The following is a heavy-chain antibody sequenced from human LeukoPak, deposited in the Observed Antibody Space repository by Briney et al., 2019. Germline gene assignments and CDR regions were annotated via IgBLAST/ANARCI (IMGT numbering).Heavy chain of an antibody. CDR1: GGTFSSYA. CDR2: IIPIFGTA. J-gene: IGHJ6*03. V-gene: IGHV1-69*06. D-gene: IGHD3-16*02. Sequence: SVKVSCKASGGTFSSYAISWVRQAPGQGLEWMGGIIPIFGTANYAQKFQGRVTITADKSTSTAYMELSSLRSEDTAVYYCAREYRGYYYMDVWGKGTTVTVSS. CDR3: AREYRGYYYMDV.